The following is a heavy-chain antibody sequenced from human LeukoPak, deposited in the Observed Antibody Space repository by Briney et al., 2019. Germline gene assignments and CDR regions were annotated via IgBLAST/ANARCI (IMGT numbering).Heavy chain of an antibody. CDR1: GGSFSGYY. CDR2: INHSGST. D-gene: IGHD3-22*01. V-gene: IGHV4-34*01. CDR3: ARNSHYYDSSGFNY. J-gene: IGHJ4*02. Sequence: SETLSLTCAVYGGSFSGYYWSWIRQPPGKGLEWIGEINHSGSTNYNPSLKSRVTISVDTSKDQFSLKLSSVTAADTAVYYCARNSHYYDSSGFNYWGQGTLVTVSS.